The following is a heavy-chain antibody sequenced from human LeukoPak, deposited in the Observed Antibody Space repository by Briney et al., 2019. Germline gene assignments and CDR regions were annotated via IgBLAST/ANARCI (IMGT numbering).Heavy chain of an antibody. D-gene: IGHD2/OR15-2a*01. Sequence: SETLSLTCTVSGGSIRSYYWSWTRQSPEKGLEWIGYVYHTGSTMYNPSLQSRVTISIDPSKNQFSLNLTSVTAADTAVYYCSTDSPTGFDHWGQGALVTVSS. V-gene: IGHV4-59*01. CDR1: GGSIRSYY. J-gene: IGHJ4*02. CDR2: VYHTGST. CDR3: STDSPTGFDH.